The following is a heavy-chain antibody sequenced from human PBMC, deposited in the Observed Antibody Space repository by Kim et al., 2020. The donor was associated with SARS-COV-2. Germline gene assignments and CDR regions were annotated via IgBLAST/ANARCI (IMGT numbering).Heavy chain of an antibody. V-gene: IGHV2-70*01. J-gene: IGHJ4*02. CDR3: ARTSIAAAGTEPFDY. D-gene: IGHD6-13*01. Sequence: TTLKTRLTISKDTSKNQVVLTMTNMDPVDTATYYCARTSIAAAGTEPFDYWGQGTLVTVSS.